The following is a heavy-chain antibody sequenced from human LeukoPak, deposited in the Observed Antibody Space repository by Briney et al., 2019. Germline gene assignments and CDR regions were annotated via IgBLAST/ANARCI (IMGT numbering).Heavy chain of an antibody. CDR3: ARTPYGDYFDY. CDR2: IIPIFGTA. J-gene: IGHJ4*02. D-gene: IGHD4-17*01. CDR1: GGTFSSYA. V-gene: IGHV1-69*01. Sequence: ASVKVSCXASGGTFSSYAISWVRLARGQGLEWMGGIIPIFGTANYAQKFQGRVTITADESTSTAYMELSSLRSEDTAVYYCARTPYGDYFDYWGQGTLVTVSS.